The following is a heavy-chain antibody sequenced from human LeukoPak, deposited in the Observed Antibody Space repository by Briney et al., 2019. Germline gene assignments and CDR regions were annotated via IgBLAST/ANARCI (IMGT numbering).Heavy chain of an antibody. CDR1: GGSISSGSYY. D-gene: IGHD3-22*01. J-gene: IGHJ4*02. Sequence: SQTLSLTCTVSGGSISSGSYYWSWIRQPAGKGLEWIGRIYTSGSTNYNPSLKSRVTISVDTSKNHLSLKLSSVTAADTAVYYCARDTRVHYYDSSGPVDYWGQGTLVTVSS. CDR3: ARDTRVHYYDSSGPVDY. V-gene: IGHV4-61*02. CDR2: IYTSGST.